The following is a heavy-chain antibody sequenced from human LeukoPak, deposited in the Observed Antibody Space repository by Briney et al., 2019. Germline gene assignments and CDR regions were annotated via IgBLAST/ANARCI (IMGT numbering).Heavy chain of an antibody. Sequence: SETLSLTCAVYGGSFSGYYWSWIRQPPGKGLEWIWGINHSGSTNYNPSLKSRVTISVDTSKNQFSLKLSSVTAADTAVYYCARGRITMVRGVIIIRRVGWFDPWGQGTLVTVSS. CDR3: ARGRITMVRGVIIIRRVGWFDP. CDR1: GGSFSGYY. V-gene: IGHV4-34*01. CDR2: INHSGST. J-gene: IGHJ5*02. D-gene: IGHD3-10*01.